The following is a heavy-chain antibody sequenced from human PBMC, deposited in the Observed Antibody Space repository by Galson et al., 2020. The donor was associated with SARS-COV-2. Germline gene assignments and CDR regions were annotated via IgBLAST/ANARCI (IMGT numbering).Heavy chain of an antibody. J-gene: IGHJ4*02. D-gene: IGHD6-13*01. Sequence: SETLSLTCAISGDSVSSNSAAWNWIRQSPSRGLDWLGRTYYRSKWYNDYAVSVKGRITFNPDTSKNQFSLQLSSLTPEDTAVYYCARGPSIAADCYFDYWGQGTLVTVSS. CDR1: GDSVSSNSAA. CDR2: TYYRSKWYN. V-gene: IGHV6-1*01. CDR3: ARGPSIAADCYFDY.